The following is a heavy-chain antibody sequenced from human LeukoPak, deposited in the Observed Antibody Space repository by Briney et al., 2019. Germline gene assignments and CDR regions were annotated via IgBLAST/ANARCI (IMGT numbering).Heavy chain of an antibody. CDR2: INHSGST. CDR3: ARREDYYDSSGYLG. Sequence: PSETLSLTCAVYGRSFSGYYWSWIRQPPGKGLEWIGEINHSGSTNYNPSLKSRVTISVDTSKNQFSLKLSSVTAADTAVYYCARREDYYDSSGYLGWGQGTLVTVSS. CDR1: GRSFSGYY. J-gene: IGHJ4*02. D-gene: IGHD3-22*01. V-gene: IGHV4-34*01.